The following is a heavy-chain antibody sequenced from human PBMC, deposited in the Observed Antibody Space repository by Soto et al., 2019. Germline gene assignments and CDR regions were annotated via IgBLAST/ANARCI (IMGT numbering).Heavy chain of an antibody. CDR1: GGTFSSYT. V-gene: IGHV1-69*02. J-gene: IGHJ4*02. CDR3: ASEAAGPIAAAPYYFEY. D-gene: IGHD6-13*01. Sequence: QVQLVQSGAEVKKPGSSVKVSCKASGGTFSSYTISWVRQAPGQGLEWLGRIIPILGIANYAQKFQGRATMTAYKSTRTVYMELSSLRSEDTAVYYCASEAAGPIAAAPYYFEYWGQGTLVTVSS. CDR2: IIPILGIA.